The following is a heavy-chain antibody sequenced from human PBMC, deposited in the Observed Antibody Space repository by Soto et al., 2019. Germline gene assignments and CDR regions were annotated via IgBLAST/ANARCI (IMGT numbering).Heavy chain of an antibody. CDR3: ARAWDTTGDWPHRAFDI. CDR1: GFTFSDYY. D-gene: IGHD7-27*01. J-gene: IGHJ3*02. CDR2: ISSSGSTI. V-gene: IGHV3-11*01. Sequence: GGSLRLSCAASGFTFSDYYMGWIRQAPGKGLEWVSYISSSGSTIYYADSVKGRFTISRDNAKNSLYLQMNSLRAEDTAVYYCARAWDTTGDWPHRAFDIWGQGTMVTVSS.